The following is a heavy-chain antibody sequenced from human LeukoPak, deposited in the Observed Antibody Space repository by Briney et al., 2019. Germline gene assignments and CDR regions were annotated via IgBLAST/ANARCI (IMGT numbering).Heavy chain of an antibody. CDR2: ISWNSGSI. V-gene: IGHV3-9*03. Sequence: GGSLRLSCAASGFTFDDYAMHWVRQAPGKGLEWVSGISWNSGSIGYADSVKGRFTISRDNAKNSLYLQMNSLRAEDMALYYCAKGAAWSIAVAGDFDYWGQGTLVTVSS. J-gene: IGHJ4*02. CDR1: GFTFDDYA. CDR3: AKGAAWSIAVAGDFDY. D-gene: IGHD6-19*01.